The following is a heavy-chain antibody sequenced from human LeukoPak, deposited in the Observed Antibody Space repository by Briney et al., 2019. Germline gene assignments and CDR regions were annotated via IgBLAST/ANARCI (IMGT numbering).Heavy chain of an antibody. Sequence: GGSLRLSCAASGFTFSSYAMHWVRQAPGEGLEWVAVISYDGSNKYYADSVKGRFTISRDNSKNTLYLQMNSLRAEDTAVYYCARDSPVDYGDHGTFDIWGQGTMVTVSS. CDR3: ARDSPVDYGDHGTFDI. D-gene: IGHD4-17*01. J-gene: IGHJ3*02. CDR2: ISYDGSNK. CDR1: GFTFSSYA. V-gene: IGHV3-30-3*01.